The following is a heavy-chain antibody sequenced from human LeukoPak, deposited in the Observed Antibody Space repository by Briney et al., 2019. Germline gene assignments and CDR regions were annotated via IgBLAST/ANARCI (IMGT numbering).Heavy chain of an antibody. V-gene: IGHV4-34*01. CDR2: INHSGST. CDR3: AREFLYCSSTSCYYMDV. Sequence: PSETLSLTCAVYGGSFSGYYWSWIRQPPGKGLEWIGEINHSGSTNYNPSLKSRVTISVDTSKNQFSLKLSSVTAADTAVYYCAREFLYCSSTSCYYMDVWGKGTTVTVSS. CDR1: GGSFSGYY. J-gene: IGHJ6*03. D-gene: IGHD2-2*01.